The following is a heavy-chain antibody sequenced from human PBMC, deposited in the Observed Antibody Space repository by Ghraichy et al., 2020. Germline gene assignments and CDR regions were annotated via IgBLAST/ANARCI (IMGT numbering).Heavy chain of an antibody. J-gene: IGHJ6*03. CDR1: GYTFTSYA. Sequence: ASVKVSCKASGYTFTSYAMHWVRQAPGQRLEWMGWINAGNGNTKYSQKFQGRVTITRDTSASTAYMELSSLRSEDTAGYYCARASYYYGSGSYWDYYYYYMDVWGKGTTVTVSS. D-gene: IGHD3-10*01. CDR3: ARASYYYGSGSYWDYYYYYMDV. CDR2: INAGNGNT. V-gene: IGHV1-3*01.